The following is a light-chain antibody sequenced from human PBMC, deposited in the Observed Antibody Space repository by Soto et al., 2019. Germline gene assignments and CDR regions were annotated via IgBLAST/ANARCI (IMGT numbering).Light chain of an antibody. CDR2: GGS. CDR1: QSFPSPY. CDR3: QQFDSSRIYS. Sequence: EIVLTHSPGTRSCSPGERAPLSCRAIQSFPSPYLPWYQQRPGQSPRPIIYGGSTRATGFPDRFSAGGSGTDFSLTISRLEPEDSAVYYCHCQQFDSSRIYSFGQGTKLEI. J-gene: IGKJ2*03. V-gene: IGKV3-20*01.